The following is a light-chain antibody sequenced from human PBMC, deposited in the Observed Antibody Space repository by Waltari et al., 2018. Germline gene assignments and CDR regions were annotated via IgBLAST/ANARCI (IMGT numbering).Light chain of an antibody. CDR2: SKD. Sequence: SSELTQDPAVSVALGQTVRITCQGDSLRNHYANWYQQKPGQAPVLVIYSKDNRPSGIPDRFSCSSSENTASLTITGAQAEDEADYYCQSRDSSGNHVVFGTGTKVTVL. CDR1: SLRNHY. J-gene: IGLJ1*01. V-gene: IGLV3-19*01. CDR3: QSRDSSGNHVV.